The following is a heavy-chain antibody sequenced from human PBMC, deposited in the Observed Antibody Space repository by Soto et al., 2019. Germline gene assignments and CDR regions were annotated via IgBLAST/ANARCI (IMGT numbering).Heavy chain of an antibody. CDR3: GRAGYYYNWFDP. V-gene: IGHV1-2*02. Sequence: ASVKVSCKASGYTFTGYYMHWVRQAPGQGLEWMGWINPNSGGTNYAQKFQGRVTMTRDTSISTAYMELSRLRSDDTAVYYCGRAGYYYNWFDPWGQGTLVTVSS. J-gene: IGHJ5*02. CDR2: INPNSGGT. D-gene: IGHD3-22*01. CDR1: GYTFTGYY.